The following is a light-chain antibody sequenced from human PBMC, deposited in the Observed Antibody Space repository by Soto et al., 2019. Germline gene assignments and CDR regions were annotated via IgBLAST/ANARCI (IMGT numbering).Light chain of an antibody. V-gene: IGKV1-39*01. J-gene: IGKJ4*01. CDR3: QQSNSSPPT. CDR2: AAS. CDR1: QGITNY. Sequence: IQLTQSPSSLSASVGDRVTITCRASQGITNYLNWYQHKPGQAPNLLIYAASTLQAGVPSRFRGSGSGTDFTLTISSLQPEDFATYFCQQSNSSPPTFGGGTKVDIK.